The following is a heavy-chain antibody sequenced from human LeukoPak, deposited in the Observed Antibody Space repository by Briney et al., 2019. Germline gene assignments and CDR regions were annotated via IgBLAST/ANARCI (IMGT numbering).Heavy chain of an antibody. Sequence: SSVKVSCKASGGTFSSYAISWVRKAPGQGLEWMGGIIPIFGTANYAQKFQGRVTITTDESTSTAYMELSSLRSEDTAVYYCARSRPIAAAARVYYFDYWGQGTLVTVSS. V-gene: IGHV1-69*05. CDR2: IIPIFGTA. CDR3: ARSRPIAAAARVYYFDY. CDR1: GGTFSSYA. J-gene: IGHJ4*02. D-gene: IGHD6-13*01.